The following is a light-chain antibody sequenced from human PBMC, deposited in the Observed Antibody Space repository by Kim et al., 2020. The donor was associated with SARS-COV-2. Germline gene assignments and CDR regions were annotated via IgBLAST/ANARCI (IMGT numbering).Light chain of an antibody. CDR2: AAS. CDR1: QTFSNTY. J-gene: IGKJ2*01. CDR3: QLYGTSSMYT. Sequence: EIVLTQSPGTLSLSPGERATLSCRASQTFSNTYLAWYQQKLGQAPRLLIYAASSRATGIADRFSGSGSGTDFTLTISRLEPEDCAVYYCQLYGTSSMYTFGQGTKLE. V-gene: IGKV3-20*01.